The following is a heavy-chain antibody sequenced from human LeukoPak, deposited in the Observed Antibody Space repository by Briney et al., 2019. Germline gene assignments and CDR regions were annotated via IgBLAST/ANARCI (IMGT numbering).Heavy chain of an antibody. Sequence: SETLSLTCSVSGGSISSGSYDWSWSRQPAGKGLEWIGRIYTSGSTNSNPSLKSRVTMYVDTSKNQFSLKLRSVTAADTAVYYCARSDYGDYDLLTWFDPWGKGLLVTVSS. CDR2: IYTSGST. V-gene: IGHV4-61*02. CDR3: ARSDYGDYDLLTWFDP. D-gene: IGHD4-17*01. CDR1: GGSISSGSYD. J-gene: IGHJ5*02.